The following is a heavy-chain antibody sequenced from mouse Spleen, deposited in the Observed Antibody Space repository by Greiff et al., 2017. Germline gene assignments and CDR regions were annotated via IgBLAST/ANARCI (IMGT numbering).Heavy chain of an antibody. Sequence: EVMLVESGAELVRPGALVKLSCKASGFNIKDYYMHWVKQRPEQGLEWIGWIDPENGNTIYDPKFQGKASITADTSSNTAYLQLSSVTSEDTGVYYCATPSTMIATGCAYWRQGTLVTVSA. CDR2: IDPENGNT. V-gene: IGHV14-1*02. CDR1: GFNIKDYY. CDR3: ATPSTMIATGCAY. J-gene: IGHJ3*01. D-gene: IGHD2-4*01.